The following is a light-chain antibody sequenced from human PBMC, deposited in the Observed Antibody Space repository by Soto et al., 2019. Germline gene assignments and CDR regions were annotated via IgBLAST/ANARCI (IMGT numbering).Light chain of an antibody. CDR1: QNVLSNY. CDR3: QQFSSYPLT. Sequence: EIVLTQSPGTLSLSPGERATLSCWASQNVLSNYLAWYQQKPGQAPRLLIYDASYRATGIPARFSGSGSGTDFSLTISRLEPEDFAVYYCQQFSSYPLTFGGGTKVDIK. J-gene: IGKJ4*01. CDR2: DAS. V-gene: IGKV3-20*01.